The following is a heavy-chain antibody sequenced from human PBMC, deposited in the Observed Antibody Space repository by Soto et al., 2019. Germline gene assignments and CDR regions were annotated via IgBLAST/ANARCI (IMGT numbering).Heavy chain of an antibody. J-gene: IGHJ3*02. Sequence: QVQLVQSGAEVKKPGSSVKVSCKASGGTFSSYIISWVRQAPGQGLEWMGRIIPILGIANYAQKFQGRVTITADKSTSTAYMELSSLRSEDTAVYYCARTYYYDSSGYPFAFDIWGQGTMVTVSS. CDR2: IIPILGIA. CDR3: ARTYYYDSSGYPFAFDI. D-gene: IGHD3-22*01. CDR1: GGTFSSYI. V-gene: IGHV1-69*02.